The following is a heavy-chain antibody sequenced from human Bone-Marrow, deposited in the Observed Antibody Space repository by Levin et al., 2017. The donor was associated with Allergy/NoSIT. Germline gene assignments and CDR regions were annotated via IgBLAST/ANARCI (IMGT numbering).Heavy chain of an antibody. CDR2: IIASTINT. J-gene: IGHJ3*02. CDR3: VKHAASDGRLAFDI. Sequence: QSGGSLRLSCAASGLTLSSYGMSWVRRAPGKGLEWVSGIIASTINTYYADSVKGRFTISKDNSKNTLYLQMNSLRAEDTALYYCVKHAASDGRLAFDIWGQGTMVTVSS. CDR1: GLTLSSYG. D-gene: IGHD5-24*01. V-gene: IGHV3-23*01.